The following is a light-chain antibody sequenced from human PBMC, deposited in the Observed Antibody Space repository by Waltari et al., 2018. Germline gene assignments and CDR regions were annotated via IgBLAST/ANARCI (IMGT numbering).Light chain of an antibody. CDR3: QQYRFPPIT. CDR2: GAF. V-gene: IGKV3-20*01. Sequence: IVLTQSPDTLSLSPGERATLSCKASQSIASNSLAWYQQTPGQAPRLLIYGAFTRATGIPYRFSGDGSGTDFTLTISRLEPEDFAVYYCQQYRFPPITFGQGTRLDIK. CDR1: QSIASNS. J-gene: IGKJ5*01.